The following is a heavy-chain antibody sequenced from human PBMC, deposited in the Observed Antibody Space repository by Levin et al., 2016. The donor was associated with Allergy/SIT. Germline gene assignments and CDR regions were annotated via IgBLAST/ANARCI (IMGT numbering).Heavy chain of an antibody. CDR2: ISSSSSYI. Sequence: GESLKISCAASGFTFSSYSMNWVRQAPGKGLEWVSSISSSSSYIYYADSVKGRFTISRDNAKNSLYLQMNSLRAEDTAVYYCAREKLVPAAPTPFDYWGQGTLVTVSS. CDR3: AREKLVPAAPTPFDY. CDR1: GFTFSSYS. J-gene: IGHJ4*02. D-gene: IGHD2-2*01. V-gene: IGHV3-21*01.